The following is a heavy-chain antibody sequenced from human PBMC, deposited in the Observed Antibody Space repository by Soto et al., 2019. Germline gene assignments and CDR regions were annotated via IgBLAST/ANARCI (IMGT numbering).Heavy chain of an antibody. CDR1: GGTFSSYA. D-gene: IGHD4-17*01. CDR2: IIPIFGTA. V-gene: IGHV1-69*13. CDR3: ASALYGGNAHFDY. Sequence: SVKVSCKASGGTFSSYAISWVRQAPGQGLEWMGGIIPIFGTANYAQKFQGRVTITADESTSTAYMELSSLRSEDTAVYYCASALYGGNAHFDYWGQGTLVTVSS. J-gene: IGHJ4*02.